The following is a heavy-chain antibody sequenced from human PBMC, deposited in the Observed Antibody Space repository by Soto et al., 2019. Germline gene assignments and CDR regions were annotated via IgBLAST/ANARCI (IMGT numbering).Heavy chain of an antibody. CDR1: GFAFSAYY. CDR2: IKKDGSEK. D-gene: IGHD6-25*01. J-gene: IGHJ4*02. V-gene: IGHV3-7*01. CDR3: AREKRANGYFDY. Sequence: EVQLVESGGGVVQPGGSLRLSCAASGFAFSAYYMTWVRQAPGKGLEWVANIKKDGSEKYYAGSVNGRFIISRDDAKNLLFLQMNSGRVEDTAVYYCAREKRANGYFDYWGQGTPVTVSA.